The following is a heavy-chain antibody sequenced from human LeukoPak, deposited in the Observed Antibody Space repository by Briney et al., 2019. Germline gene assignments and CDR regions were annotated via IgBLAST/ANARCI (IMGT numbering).Heavy chain of an antibody. Sequence: GGSLRLSCAASGLTFSSYAMSWVRQALGKGLEWVSGISASSDSTYYADSVKGRFTISRDNSKNTLYLHMNSLRAEDTAVYYCAKVRSTMVRGVLDSWGQGTLVTVSS. CDR1: GLTFSSYA. D-gene: IGHD3-10*01. CDR3: AKVRSTMVRGVLDS. CDR2: ISASSDST. V-gene: IGHV3-23*01. J-gene: IGHJ4*02.